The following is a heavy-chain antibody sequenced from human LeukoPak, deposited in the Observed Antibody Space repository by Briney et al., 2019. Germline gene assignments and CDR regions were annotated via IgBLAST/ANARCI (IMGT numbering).Heavy chain of an antibody. CDR2: IRYDGSNK. CDR3: ARDLTVGPTTDYFDY. J-gene: IGHJ4*02. V-gene: IGHV3-30*02. Sequence: GGSLRLSCAASGFTFSSYGMHWVRQAPGKGLEWVAFIRYDGSNKYYADSVKGRFTISRDNSKNTLYLQMNSLRAEDTAVYYCARDLTVGPTTDYFDYWGQGTLVTVSS. CDR1: GFTFSSYG. D-gene: IGHD1-26*01.